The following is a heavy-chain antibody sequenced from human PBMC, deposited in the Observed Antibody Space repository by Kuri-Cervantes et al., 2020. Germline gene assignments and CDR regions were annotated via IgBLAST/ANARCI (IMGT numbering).Heavy chain of an antibody. CDR1: GFTFSSYG. CDR2: ISYDGSNK. J-gene: IGHJ4*02. CDR3: AKDRSASPMIVVVITDY. V-gene: IGHV3-30*18. D-gene: IGHD3-22*01. Sequence: GSLRLSCAASGFTFSSYGMHWVRQAPGKGLEWVAVISYDGSNKYYADSVKGRFTISRDNSKNTLYLQMNSLRAEDTAVYYCAKDRSASPMIVVVITDYWGQGTLVTVSS.